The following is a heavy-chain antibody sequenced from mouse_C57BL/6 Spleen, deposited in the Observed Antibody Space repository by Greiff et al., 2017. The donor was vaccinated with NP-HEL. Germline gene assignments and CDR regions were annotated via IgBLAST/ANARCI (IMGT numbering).Heavy chain of an antibody. CDR1: GYTFTSYG. V-gene: IGHV1-81*01. CDR3: GVTGTDDFDY. CDR2: IYPRSGNT. D-gene: IGHD4-1*01. J-gene: IGHJ2*01. Sequence: VQLQESGAELARPGASVKLSCKASGYTFTSYGISWVKQRTGQGLEWIGAIYPRSGNTYYNEKFKGKATLTADKSSSTAYMELRSLTSEDSAVYFCGVTGTDDFDYWGKGTTLTVSS.